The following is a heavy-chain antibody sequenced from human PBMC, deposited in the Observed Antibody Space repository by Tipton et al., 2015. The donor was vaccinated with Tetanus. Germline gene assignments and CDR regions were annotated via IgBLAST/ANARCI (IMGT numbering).Heavy chain of an antibody. D-gene: IGHD2-15*01. J-gene: IGHJ4*02. CDR1: GFIFSSYG. CDR2: SWYDGTDK. Sequence: SLRLSCAASGFIFSSYGIHWVRQAPGKGLEWVAVSWYDGTDKYYADSVKGRFTISGDNSKNTLYLQMNSLRAEDTAVYYCARGADCSGGSFFSGDFDNWGQGTQVTVSS. V-gene: IGHV3-33*01. CDR3: ARGADCSGGSFFSGDFDN.